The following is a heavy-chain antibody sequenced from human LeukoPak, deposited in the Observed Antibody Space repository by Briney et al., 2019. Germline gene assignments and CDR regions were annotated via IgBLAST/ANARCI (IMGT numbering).Heavy chain of an antibody. J-gene: IGHJ4*02. Sequence: GGSLRLSCAASGFTFSSYSMSWVRQAQGKGLEWVSYISSSSSTIYYADSVKGRFTISRDNAKNSLYLQMNSLRAEDTAVYYCAREGDTYYDFWSGYYSDYWGQGTLVTVSS. CDR1: GFTFSSYS. D-gene: IGHD3-3*01. V-gene: IGHV3-48*01. CDR2: ISSSSSTI. CDR3: AREGDTYYDFWSGYYSDY.